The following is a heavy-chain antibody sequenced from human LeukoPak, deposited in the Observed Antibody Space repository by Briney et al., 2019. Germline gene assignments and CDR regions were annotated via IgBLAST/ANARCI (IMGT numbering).Heavy chain of an antibody. J-gene: IGHJ3*02. CDR2: ISAYNGNT. CDR3: ARGRPLDAFDI. V-gene: IGHV1-18*01. CDR1: GYTFTNYG. Sequence: ASVKVSCKASASGYTFTNYGINWVRQAPGQGIEWMGWISAYNGNTNYAQKLQGRVTMTTDTSTSTAYMELRSLRSDDTAVYYCARGRPLDAFDIWGQGTMVTVSS.